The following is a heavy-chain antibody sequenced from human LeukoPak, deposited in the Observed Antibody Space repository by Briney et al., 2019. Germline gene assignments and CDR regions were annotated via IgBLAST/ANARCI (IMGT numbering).Heavy chain of an antibody. CDR1: GFTFSNYW. CDR3: ANQAAYSSGWSIDY. D-gene: IGHD6-19*01. J-gene: IGHJ4*02. CDR2: MNIDGSEK. V-gene: IGHV3-7*01. Sequence: GGSLRLSCAASGFTFSNYWMGWVRQAPGKRLEWVANMNIDGSEKYYVDSVKGRFTISRDNAKNSLYLQMNSLRAEDTAVYYCANQAAYSSGWSIDYWGQGTLVTVSS.